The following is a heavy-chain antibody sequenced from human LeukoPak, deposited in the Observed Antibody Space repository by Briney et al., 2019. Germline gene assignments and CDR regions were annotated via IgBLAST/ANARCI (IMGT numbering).Heavy chain of an antibody. CDR1: GFTFSTHW. CDR2: MKQDGSDK. CDR3: ARACYYDSSGYCHDAFDI. J-gene: IGHJ3*02. D-gene: IGHD3-22*01. V-gene: IGHV3-7*01. Sequence: GGSLRLSCAASGFTFSTHWMSWVRQAPGKGLEWVANMKQDGSDKYYVDSVKGRFTISRDNAKNSLYLQMNSLRAEDTAVYYCARACYYDSSGYCHDAFDIWGQGTMVTVSS.